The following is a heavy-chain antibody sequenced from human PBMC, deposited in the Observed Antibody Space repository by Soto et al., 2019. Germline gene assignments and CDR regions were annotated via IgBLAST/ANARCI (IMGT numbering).Heavy chain of an antibody. CDR3: AREGYCSGGSCPVSDYNWFDP. CDR1: GGTFSSYA. D-gene: IGHD2-15*01. J-gene: IGHJ5*02. Sequence: GAAVKVSCKACGGTFSSYAISWVRQAPGQGLEWMGGIIPIFGTANYAQKFQGRVTITADESTSTAYMELSSLRSEDTAVYYCAREGYCSGGSCPVSDYNWFDPWGQGTLVTVSS. V-gene: IGHV1-69*13. CDR2: IIPIFGTA.